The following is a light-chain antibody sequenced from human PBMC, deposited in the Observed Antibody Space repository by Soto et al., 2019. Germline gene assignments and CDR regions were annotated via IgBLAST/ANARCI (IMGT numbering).Light chain of an antibody. CDR3: QQLNSYPIT. V-gene: IGKV1-39*01. CDR2: AAS. Sequence: DIQMTQSPSSLSASVGNRVTITCRASQSISNSLDLYQQKPGRAPKLLIYAASSLQSGVPSRFSGSGSGTDFTLTISSLQPEDFATYYCQQLNSYPITFGHGTRLEIK. J-gene: IGKJ5*01. CDR1: QSISNS.